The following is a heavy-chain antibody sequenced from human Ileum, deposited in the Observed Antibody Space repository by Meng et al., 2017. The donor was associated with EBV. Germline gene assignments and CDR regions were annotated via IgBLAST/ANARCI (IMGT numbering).Heavy chain of an antibody. V-gene: IGHV4-4*02. CDR1: GDFISRSHL. D-gene: IGHD4-11*01. CDR3: AKANDYSPNS. J-gene: IGHJ4*02. CDR2: MHPSGST. Sequence: QLQACAPGLGQPSETLSLTCAVPGDFISRSHLWTWVRQPPGKGLEWIGEMHPSGSTYYNPSLKSRVTISLDTFNNQFFLRLTSLTAADTAVYYCAKANDYSPNSWGQGTLVTVSS.